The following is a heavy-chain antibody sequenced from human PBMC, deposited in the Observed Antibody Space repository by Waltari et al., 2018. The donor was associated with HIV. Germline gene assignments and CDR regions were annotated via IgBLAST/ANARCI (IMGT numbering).Heavy chain of an antibody. J-gene: IGHJ4*02. CDR2: VNPNSGGT. Sequence: QAQLVQSGAEVKKPGASVKVSCKASGYTFTSPASYVHWVRQAPGQGLEWMGWVNPNSGGTVYAQNFQGRVTMTRDTSISTAYMELSRLRSDDTAIYYCAVPWGMTEPTDYWGQGTLVTVSS. D-gene: IGHD3-16*01. V-gene: IGHV1-2*02. CDR1: GYTFTSPASY. CDR3: AVPWGMTEPTDY.